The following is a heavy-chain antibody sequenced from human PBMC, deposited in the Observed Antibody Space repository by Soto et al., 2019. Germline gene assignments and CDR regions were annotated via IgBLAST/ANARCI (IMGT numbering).Heavy chain of an antibody. V-gene: IGHV1-69*01. D-gene: IGHD3-10*01. J-gene: IGHJ6*02. CDR2: IIPIFGTA. Sequence: QVQLVQSGAEVKKPGSSVKVSCKASGGTFSSYAISWVRQAPGQGLEWMGGIIPIFGTANYAKKFQGRVTITAEDSTSRAYMELSSLGSEDTAVYYWARDPALRYGPGRGGMDVWGQGTTVTVSS. CDR1: GGTFSSYA. CDR3: ARDPALRYGPGRGGMDV.